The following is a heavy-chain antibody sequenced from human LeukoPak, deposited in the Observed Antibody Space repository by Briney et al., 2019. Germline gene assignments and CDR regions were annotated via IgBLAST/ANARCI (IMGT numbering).Heavy chain of an antibody. CDR1: GFTVSSNY. CDR3: ARGGRFYDILTGYQSGYYFDY. D-gene: IGHD3-9*01. Sequence: PGGPLRLSCAASGFTVSSNYMTGVRQAPGKGLVRVSIIYSGGSPYYADPVKGRFTTSRDTSKNTLYLQMNSLSAEDTAVYYCARGGRFYDILTGYQSGYYFDYWGQGTLVTVSS. CDR2: IYSGGSP. V-gene: IGHV3-53*01. J-gene: IGHJ4*02.